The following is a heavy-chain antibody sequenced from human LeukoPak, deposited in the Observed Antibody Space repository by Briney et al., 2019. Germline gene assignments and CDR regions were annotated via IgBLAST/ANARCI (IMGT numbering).Heavy chain of an antibody. D-gene: IGHD5-18*01. Sequence: GRSLRLSCAASGFTFSSYGMHWVRQAPGKGLEWVAVIWYDGSNKYYADSVKGRFTISRDNSKNTLYLQMNSLRAEDTAVYYCAKGRGYSYGNFDYWGQGTLVTVSS. CDR2: IWYDGSNK. J-gene: IGHJ4*02. CDR1: GFTFSSYG. CDR3: AKGRGYSYGNFDY. V-gene: IGHV3-33*06.